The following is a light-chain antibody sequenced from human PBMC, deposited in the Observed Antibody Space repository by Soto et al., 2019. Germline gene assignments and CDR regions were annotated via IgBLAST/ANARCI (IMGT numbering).Light chain of an antibody. CDR2: GAS. CDR3: QQYGSSLPFT. J-gene: IGKJ3*01. Sequence: EIVLTQSPGTLSLSPGERATLSCRASQSVSSSYLAWYQQKPGQAPRLLIYGASSRATGIPDRFSGSGSGTDFTLTISRLEPADFAVYYCQQYGSSLPFTFGPGTKVDIK. CDR1: QSVSSSY. V-gene: IGKV3-20*01.